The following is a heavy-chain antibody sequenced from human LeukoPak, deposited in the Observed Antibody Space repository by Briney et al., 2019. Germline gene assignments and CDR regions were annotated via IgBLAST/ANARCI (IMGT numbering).Heavy chain of an antibody. CDR3: ARDKQLVRGYYYYYMDV. Sequence: PGGSLRLSCAASGFTFDDYGMSWVRQAPGKGLEWVSGINWNGGSTGYADSVKGRFTISRDNAKNSLYLQVNSLRAEDTALYYCARDKQLVRGYYYYYMDVWGKGTTVTVSS. V-gene: IGHV3-20*04. J-gene: IGHJ6*03. CDR2: INWNGGST. CDR1: GFTFDDYG. D-gene: IGHD6-6*01.